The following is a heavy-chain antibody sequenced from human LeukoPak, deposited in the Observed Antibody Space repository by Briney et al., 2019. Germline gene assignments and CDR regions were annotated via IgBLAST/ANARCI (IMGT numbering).Heavy chain of an antibody. CDR2: IYYSGST. D-gene: IGHD5-12*01. J-gene: IGHJ6*03. Sequence: PSETLSLTCTVSGGSISSSSYYWGWIRQPPGKGLEWIGSIYYSGSTYYNPSLKSRVTISVDTSKNQFSLKLSSVTAADTAVYYCARSRYSGYDVIRYYYYMDVWGKGTTVTASS. V-gene: IGHV4-39*01. CDR3: ARSRYSGYDVIRYYYYMDV. CDR1: GGSISSSSYY.